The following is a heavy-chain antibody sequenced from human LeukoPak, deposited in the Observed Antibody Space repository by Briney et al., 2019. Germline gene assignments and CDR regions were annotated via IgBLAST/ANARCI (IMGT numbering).Heavy chain of an antibody. D-gene: IGHD4-23*01. CDR2: IKEDGSEI. V-gene: IGHV3-7*01. CDR3: ARDRGYSSFDY. Sequence: GGSPRLSCEASAFTFSSYWMSWVRQAPGKGLEWVANIKEDGSEINYVDSVKGRLSISRDNAKNSLFLQMNSLRVEDTAVYYCARDRGYSSFDYWGQGTLVTVSS. CDR1: AFTFSSYW. J-gene: IGHJ4*02.